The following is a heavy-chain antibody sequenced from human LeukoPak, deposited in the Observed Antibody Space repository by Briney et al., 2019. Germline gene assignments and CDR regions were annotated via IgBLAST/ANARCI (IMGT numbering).Heavy chain of an antibody. D-gene: IGHD1-20*01. CDR2: IYYSGST. CDR1: GGSISSGGYY. J-gene: IGHJ4*02. CDR3: ARGSFVTAPFDY. Sequence: SQTLSLTCTVSGGSISSGGYYWSWIRQHPGKGLEWIGYIYYSGSTYYNPSLKSRVTILVDTSKNQFSLKLSSVTAADTAVYYCARGSFVTAPFDYWGQGTLVTVSS. V-gene: IGHV4-31*03.